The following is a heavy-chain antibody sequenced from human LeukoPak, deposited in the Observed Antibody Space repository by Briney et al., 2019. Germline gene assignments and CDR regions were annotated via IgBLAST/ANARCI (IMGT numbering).Heavy chain of an antibody. CDR2: IYYSGST. CDR1: GGSISSYY. V-gene: IGHV4-59*01. J-gene: IGHJ4*02. D-gene: IGHD2-2*01. CDR3: ARERCSSTTCYFDY. Sequence: SETLSLTCTVSGGSISSYYWSWIRQPPGKGLEWIGYIYYSGSTNYDPSLKSRVTISVDTSKNQFSLKLSSVTAADTAVYYCARERCSSTTCYFDYWGQGTLVTVSS.